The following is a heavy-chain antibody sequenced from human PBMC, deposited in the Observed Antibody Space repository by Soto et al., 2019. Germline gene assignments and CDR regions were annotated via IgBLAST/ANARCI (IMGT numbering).Heavy chain of an antibody. CDR3: ARSGGVTFGGVIVAFDY. V-gene: IGHV4-59*01. CDR2: IYYSGST. Sequence: SETLSLTCPVSGGSISSYYWSWIRQPPGKGLEWIGYIYYSGSTNYNPSLKSRVTISVDTSKNQFSLKLSSVTAADTAVYYCARSGGVTFGGVIVAFDYWGQGTLVTAPQ. J-gene: IGHJ4*02. CDR1: GGSISSYY. D-gene: IGHD3-16*02.